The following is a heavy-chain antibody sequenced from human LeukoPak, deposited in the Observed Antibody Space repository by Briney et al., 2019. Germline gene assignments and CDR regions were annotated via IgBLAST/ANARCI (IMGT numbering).Heavy chain of an antibody. CDR3: ARDGLLWFGEPSGYYYMDV. V-gene: IGHV1-18*01. D-gene: IGHD3-10*01. CDR2: NSAYNGNT. Sequence: ASVKVSCKASGYTFTSYGISWVRQAPGQGLEWMGWNSAYNGNTNYAQKLQGRVTMTTDTSTSTAYMELRSLRSDDTAVYYCARDGLLWFGEPSGYYYMDVWGKGTTVTVSS. CDR1: GYTFTSYG. J-gene: IGHJ6*03.